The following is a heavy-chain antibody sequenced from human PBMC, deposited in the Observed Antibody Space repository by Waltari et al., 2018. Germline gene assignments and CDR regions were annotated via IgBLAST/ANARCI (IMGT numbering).Heavy chain of an antibody. V-gene: IGHV4-4*02. CDR2: VHLGGTI. Sequence: QVQLQESGPGLVKPSGTLSLTCAVYGDSITTRDWWTWVRQSPGKGLEWIGEVHLGGTINYNPSLKSRVTISLDTSTKQFSLKLSFVTAADTAVYYCVTSDNYCLRSWGQGTLVTVSS. J-gene: IGHJ5*02. CDR1: GDSITTRDW. D-gene: IGHD3-3*01. CDR3: VTSDNYCLRS.